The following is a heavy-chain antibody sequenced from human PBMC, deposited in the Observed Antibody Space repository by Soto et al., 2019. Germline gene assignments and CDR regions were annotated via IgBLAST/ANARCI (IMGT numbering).Heavy chain of an antibody. J-gene: IGHJ4*02. CDR1: GFSFSVSS. CDR2: IRSKASNYAT. V-gene: IGHV3-73*01. Sequence: EVQLVESGGGLVQPGGSMRLSCAASGFSFSVSSMHWVRQASGKGLEWLGRIRSKASNYATTYSESVIGRFIISRDDSQDTMFLQMNSPRTEDTAMYYCAIEAAGFGHWGQGTLVTVSS. CDR3: AIEAAGFGH. D-gene: IGHD6-13*01.